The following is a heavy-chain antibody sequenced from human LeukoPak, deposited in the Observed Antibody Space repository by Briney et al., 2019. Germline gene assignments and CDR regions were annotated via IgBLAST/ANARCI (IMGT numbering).Heavy chain of an antibody. V-gene: IGHV3-69-1*02. Sequence: GGSLRLSCAASGFTFTAYTINWVRQAPGKGLEWVSSISSTSYVNYADSVKGRFTISRDNAKNSLYLQMNSLRAEDTAVYYCASRDDYGGNWVYWGQGTLVTVSS. J-gene: IGHJ4*02. CDR3: ASRDDYGGNWVY. D-gene: IGHD4-23*01. CDR1: GFTFTAYT. CDR2: ISSTSYV.